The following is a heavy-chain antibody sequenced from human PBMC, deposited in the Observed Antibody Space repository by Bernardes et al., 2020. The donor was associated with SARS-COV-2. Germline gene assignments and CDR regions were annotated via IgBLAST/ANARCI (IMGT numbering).Heavy chain of an antibody. J-gene: IGHJ3*02. D-gene: IGHD2-21*02. V-gene: IGHV5-51*01. CDR1: DYNFPSFW. CDR3: ARPLFPYDTTANPDAFDI. Sequence: GASLKISCRGSDYNFPSFWIAWVRPMPGKGLEWMGIIHPGDSSATYSPSFQGQVTISADKSINTAYLQWNSLKASDTAMFYCARPLFPYDTTANPDAFDIWGQGTMVTVSS. CDR2: IHPGDSSA.